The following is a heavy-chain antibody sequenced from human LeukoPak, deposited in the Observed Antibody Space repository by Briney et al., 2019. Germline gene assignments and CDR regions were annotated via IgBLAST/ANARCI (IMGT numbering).Heavy chain of an antibody. Sequence: HGEPLQISCKSPGYPFTTHWIGWVRQMPGKGLEYMGIIYPADSDTISSPSFQGQVTISADTSINTAYLQWSSLKAPDSAMYYCARLRLDSGGGPDWLDSWGQGTLVTVSS. J-gene: IGHJ5*01. D-gene: IGHD2-15*01. V-gene: IGHV5-51*01. CDR2: IYPADSDT. CDR3: ARLRLDSGGGPDWLDS. CDR1: GYPFTTHW.